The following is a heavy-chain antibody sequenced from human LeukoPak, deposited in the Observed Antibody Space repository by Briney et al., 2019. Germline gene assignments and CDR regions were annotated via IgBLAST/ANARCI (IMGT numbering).Heavy chain of an antibody. Sequence: GESLKISCKGSGCSFTSYWIGWVRQMPGKGLEWMGIIDPGDSDTRYSPSFQGQVTISADKSISTAYLQCSSLKASDTAMYYCARLHTTNGGLIYYYFDYWDQGTLVTVSS. V-gene: IGHV5-51*01. J-gene: IGHJ4*02. CDR3: ARLHTTNGGLIYYYFDY. D-gene: IGHD1-26*01. CDR2: IDPGDSDT. CDR1: GCSFTSYW.